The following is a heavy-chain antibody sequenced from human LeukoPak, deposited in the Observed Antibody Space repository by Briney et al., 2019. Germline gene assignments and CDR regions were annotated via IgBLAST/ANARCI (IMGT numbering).Heavy chain of an antibody. V-gene: IGHV3-30*18. CDR1: GFTFSSYG. CDR3: AKVTARTTVMPVKKGFDY. CDR2: ISYDGSNK. D-gene: IGHD4-17*01. Sequence: GGSLRLSCAASGFTFSSYGMHWVRQAPGKGPEWVAVISYDGSNKYYADSVKGRFTISRDNSKNTLYLQMNSLRAEDTAVYYCAKVTARTTVMPVKKGFDYWGQGTLVTVSS. J-gene: IGHJ4*02.